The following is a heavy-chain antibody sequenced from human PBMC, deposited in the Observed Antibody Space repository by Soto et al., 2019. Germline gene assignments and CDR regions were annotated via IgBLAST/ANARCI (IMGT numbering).Heavy chain of an antibody. V-gene: IGHV3-30*18. CDR1: GFTFSSYG. CDR3: AKDQWGSGYYYGMDV. Sequence: QVQLVESGGGVVQPGRSLRLSCAASGFTFSSYGMHWVRQAPGKGLEWVAVISYDGSNKYYADSVKGRFTISRDNSKNTQYLQMNSLRDEDTAVYHCAKDQWGSGYYYGMDVWGQGTTVTVSS. D-gene: IGHD1-26*01. CDR2: ISYDGSNK. J-gene: IGHJ6*02.